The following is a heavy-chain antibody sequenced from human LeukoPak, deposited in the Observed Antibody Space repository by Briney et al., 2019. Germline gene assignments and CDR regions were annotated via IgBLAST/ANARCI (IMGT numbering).Heavy chain of an antibody. D-gene: IGHD4-23*01. Sequence: ASVKVSCKAPGCSFTSYDINWVRQATGQGLEWMGWMNPNSGNTGYAQKFQGRVTITRDTSISTAYMELSSLRSEDTAVYYCARDYGGNSGWFDPWGPGTLVTVSS. J-gene: IGHJ5*02. V-gene: IGHV1-8*03. CDR3: ARDYGGNSGWFDP. CDR2: MNPNSGNT. CDR1: GCSFTSYD.